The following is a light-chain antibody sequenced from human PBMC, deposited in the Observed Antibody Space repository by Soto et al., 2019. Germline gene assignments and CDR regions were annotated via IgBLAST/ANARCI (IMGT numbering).Light chain of an antibody. CDR2: DAS. V-gene: IGKV1-5*01. CDR1: QSISSW. Sequence: DIQMTQSPSTLSASVGDRVTITCRASQSISSWLAWYQQKPGKAPKLLIYDASSLGSGVPSRFSGSGSGTEFTLTISSLQPDDFANYYCQQYNSYAWTFGQGTKVEIK. J-gene: IGKJ1*01. CDR3: QQYNSYAWT.